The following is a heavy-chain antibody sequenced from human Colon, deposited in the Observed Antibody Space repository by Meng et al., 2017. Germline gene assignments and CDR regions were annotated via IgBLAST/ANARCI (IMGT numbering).Heavy chain of an antibody. J-gene: IGHJ4*02. Sequence: SETLSLTCTVSGGSISSYYWSWIRQPPGKGLDWIGYIYYSGSTNYNPSLQSRVTISVDTSKNQFSLKLSSVTAADTAVYYCARAPRGRGAYFDYWGQGALVTSPQ. CDR2: IYYSGST. CDR3: ARAPRGRGAYFDY. D-gene: IGHD1-26*01. V-gene: IGHV4-59*01. CDR1: GGSISSYY.